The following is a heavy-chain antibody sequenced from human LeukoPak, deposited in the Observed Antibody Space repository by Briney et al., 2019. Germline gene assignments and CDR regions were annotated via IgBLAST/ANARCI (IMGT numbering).Heavy chain of an antibody. CDR1: GFNVSSKY. V-gene: IGHV3-66*02. J-gene: IGHJ4*02. D-gene: IGHD6-13*01. Sequence: GGSLRLSCAASGFNVSSKYMTWIRQAPGKGLEWVSLIYGADAAYYAESVRGRFMISRDNLKNTLFLQMNSLRVEDTAVYYCVTSSGQQFIPYDYWGQGTLVTVSS. CDR3: VTSSGQQFIPYDY. CDR2: IYGADAA.